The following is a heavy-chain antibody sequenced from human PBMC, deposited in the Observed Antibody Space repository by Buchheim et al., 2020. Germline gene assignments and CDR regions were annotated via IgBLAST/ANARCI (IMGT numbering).Heavy chain of an antibody. J-gene: IGHJ4*02. CDR2: ISYDGSNK. V-gene: IGHV3-30*18. CDR3: AKGAYCGGDCTNYFDY. CDR1: GFTFSSYG. D-gene: IGHD2-21*02. Sequence: VQLVESGGGVVQPGRSLRLSCAASGFTFSSYGMHWVRQAPGKGLEWVAVISYDGSNKYYADSVKGRFTISRDNSKNTLYLQMNSLRAEDTAVYYCAKGAYCGGDCTNYFDYWGQGTL.